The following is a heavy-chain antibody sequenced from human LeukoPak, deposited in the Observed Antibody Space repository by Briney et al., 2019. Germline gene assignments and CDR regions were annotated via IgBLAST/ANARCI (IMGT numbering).Heavy chain of an antibody. CDR1: GYTFTSYY. CDR3: ARHRDDAFDI. V-gene: IGHV1-46*01. Sequence: ASVKVSCKASGYTFTSYYMHWVRQAPGQGLEWMGIINPSGGSTTYAQKFQGRVTMTRDTSTSAVYMKLSSLRSEDTAVYYCARHRDDAFDIWGQGTVVTVSS. CDR2: INPSGGST. J-gene: IGHJ3*02.